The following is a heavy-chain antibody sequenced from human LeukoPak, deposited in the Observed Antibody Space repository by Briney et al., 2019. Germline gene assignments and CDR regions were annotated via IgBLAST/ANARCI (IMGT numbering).Heavy chain of an antibody. CDR1: GGSISSYY. Sequence: SETLSLTCTVSGGSISSYYWSWIRQPPGKGLEWIGYIYYSGSTNYNPSLKSRVTISVDTSRNQFSLKLSSVTAADTAVYYCARLNYYDSSGELDYWGQGTLVTVSS. J-gene: IGHJ4*02. CDR3: ARLNYYDSSGELDY. CDR2: IYYSGST. D-gene: IGHD3-22*01. V-gene: IGHV4-59*08.